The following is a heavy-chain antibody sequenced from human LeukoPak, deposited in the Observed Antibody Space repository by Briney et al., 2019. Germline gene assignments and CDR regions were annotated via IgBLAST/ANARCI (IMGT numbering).Heavy chain of an antibody. CDR1: GLTVSSNY. J-gene: IGHJ6*04. V-gene: IGHV3-48*04. CDR3: AELGITMIGGV. Sequence: GSLRLSCAGSGLTVSSNYMNWVRQAPGKGLEWVSYISSSGSAIYYADSVKGRFTISRDNAKNSLYLQMNSLRAEDTAVYYCAELGITMIGGVWGKGTTVTISS. CDR2: ISSSGSAI. D-gene: IGHD3-10*02.